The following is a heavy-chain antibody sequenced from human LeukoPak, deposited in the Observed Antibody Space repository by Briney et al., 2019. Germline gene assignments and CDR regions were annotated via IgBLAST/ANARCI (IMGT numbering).Heavy chain of an antibody. Sequence: PGGSLRLSCAASGFTFSDYWMSWVRQAPGKGLEFMANIKEAGSEKYYVDSVKGRFTISRDNDKNLVHLQMNSLRAEDTAVYYCARGGGLRSWYDFDYWGQVSLVAV. D-gene: IGHD6-13*01. CDR3: ARGGGLRSWYDFDY. V-gene: IGHV3-7*04. CDR2: IKEAGSEK. J-gene: IGHJ4*02. CDR1: GFTFSDYW.